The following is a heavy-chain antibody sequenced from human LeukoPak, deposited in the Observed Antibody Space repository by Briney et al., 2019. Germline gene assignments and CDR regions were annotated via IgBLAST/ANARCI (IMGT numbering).Heavy chain of an antibody. Sequence: SETLSLTCNVSGGSIETEYWSWIRQSPGKGLEWIGYVCYSGSINYTPSFERRVTNSVGTSKKHFSVKLTSVTGADTAVYYCARTLAWFGSDLYYFMDVWGKGITVAVS. CDR2: VCYSGSI. J-gene: IGHJ6*03. CDR3: ARTLAWFGSDLYYFMDV. CDR1: GGSIETEY. D-gene: IGHD3-10*01. V-gene: IGHV4-59*01.